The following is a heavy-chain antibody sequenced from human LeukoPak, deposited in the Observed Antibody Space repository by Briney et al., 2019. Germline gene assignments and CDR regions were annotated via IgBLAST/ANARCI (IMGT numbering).Heavy chain of an antibody. CDR3: ARVGGYSGYVHLRWSNYYYMDV. J-gene: IGHJ6*03. Sequence: SETLSLTCTVSGYSISSGYYWGWIRQPPGKGLEWIGSIYHSGSTYYNPSLKSRVTISVDTSKNQFSLKLSSVTAADTAVYYCARVGGYSGYVHLRWSNYYYMDVWGKGTTVTVSS. CDR1: GYSISSGYY. V-gene: IGHV4-38-2*02. D-gene: IGHD5-12*01. CDR2: IYHSGST.